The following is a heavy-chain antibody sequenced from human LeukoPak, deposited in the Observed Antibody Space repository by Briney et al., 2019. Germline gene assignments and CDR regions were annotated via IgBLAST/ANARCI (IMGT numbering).Heavy chain of an antibody. V-gene: IGHV1-18*01. J-gene: IGHJ4*02. D-gene: IGHD6-19*01. CDR1: GGTFSSYA. CDR3: ARDRAKQWLGPSVDY. CDR2: VSAYNGNT. Sequence: GASVKVSCKASGGTFSSYAISWVRQAPGQGLEWMGWVSAYNGNTNYAQKLQGRVTMTTDTSTSTAYMELRSPRSDDTAVYYCARDRAKQWLGPSVDYWGQGTLVTVSS.